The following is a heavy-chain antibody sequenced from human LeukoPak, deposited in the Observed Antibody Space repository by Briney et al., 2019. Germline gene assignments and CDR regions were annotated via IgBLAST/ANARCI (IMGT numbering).Heavy chain of an antibody. CDR1: GFTFSNYG. CDR3: ARDIIGTPNWFDP. D-gene: IGHD1-14*01. CDR2: LSSSGGST. Sequence: GGTLRLSCAASGFTFSNYGMNWVRQAPGKGLEWVSALSSSGGSTYYADSVKGRFTISRDNSKNTLYLQMSSLRAEDTAVYYCARDIIGTPNWFDPWGQGTLVTVSS. V-gene: IGHV3-23*01. J-gene: IGHJ5*02.